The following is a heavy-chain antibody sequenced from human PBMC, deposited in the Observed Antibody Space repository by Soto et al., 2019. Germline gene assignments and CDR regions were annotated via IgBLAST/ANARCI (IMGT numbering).Heavy chain of an antibody. CDR2: IYYSGST. CDR3: ARVVSSGYKTGPIDY. J-gene: IGHJ4*02. V-gene: IGHV4-59*01. CDR1: GGSISSYY. Sequence: SENLSLTCTVSGGSISSYYWSWIRHLPGKGLEWIGYIYYSGSTNYNPSLKSRVTISVDTSKNQFSLKLSSVTAADTAVYYCARVVSSGYKTGPIDYWGQGTLVTVSS. D-gene: IGHD3-22*01.